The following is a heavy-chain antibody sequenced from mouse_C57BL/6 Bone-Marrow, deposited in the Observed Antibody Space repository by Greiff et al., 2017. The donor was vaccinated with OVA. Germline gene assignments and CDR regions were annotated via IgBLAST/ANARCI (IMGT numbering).Heavy chain of an antibody. D-gene: IGHD2-2*01. CDR3: ARRLSRGDY. Sequence: EVKLVESGPVLVKPGASVKMSCKASGYTFTDYYMNWVKQSHGKSLEWIGVINPYNGGTSYNQKFKGKATLTVDKSSSTAYMELNSLTSEDSAVYYCARRLSRGDYWGQGTTLTVSS. V-gene: IGHV1-19*01. CDR2: INPYNGGT. CDR1: GYTFTDYY. J-gene: IGHJ2*01.